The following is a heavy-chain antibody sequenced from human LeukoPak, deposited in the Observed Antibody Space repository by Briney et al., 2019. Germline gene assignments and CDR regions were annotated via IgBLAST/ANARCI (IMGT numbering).Heavy chain of an antibody. Sequence: GGSLRPSCAASGFTFSSYWMSWVRQAPGKGLEWVANIKQDGSEKYYVDSVKGRFTISRDNAKNSLYLQMNSLRAEDTAVYYCARLYSSYYDFWSGYYKDYYYYMDVWGKGTTVTVSS. V-gene: IGHV3-7*01. CDR3: ARLYSSYYDFWSGYYKDYYYYMDV. J-gene: IGHJ6*03. CDR2: IKQDGSEK. D-gene: IGHD3-3*01. CDR1: GFTFSSYW.